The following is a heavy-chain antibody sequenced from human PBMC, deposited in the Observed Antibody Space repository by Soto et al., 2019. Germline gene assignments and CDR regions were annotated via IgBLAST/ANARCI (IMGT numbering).Heavy chain of an antibody. D-gene: IGHD3-16*01. J-gene: IGHJ4*02. V-gene: IGHV3-23*01. Sequence: GGSLRLSCAASGFTFSSYATSWVRQAPGKGLEWVSAISGSGGSTYYADSVKGRFTISRDNSKNTLYLQMNSLRAEDTAVYYCAKTRGDSYFWYFDYWGQGTLVTVSS. CDR3: AKTRGDSYFWYFDY. CDR2: ISGSGGST. CDR1: GFTFSSYA.